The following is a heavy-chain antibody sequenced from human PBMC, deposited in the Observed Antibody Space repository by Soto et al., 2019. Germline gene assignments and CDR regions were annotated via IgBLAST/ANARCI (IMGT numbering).Heavy chain of an antibody. CDR1: GGSISSGVCS. V-gene: IGHV4-30-2*05. CDR2: IYDGGRT. J-gene: IGHJ4*02. D-gene: IGHD7-27*01. CDR3: ARGPSGDKVDS. Sequence: PSETMSVTCAVAGGSISSGVCSWSWIRQPPGKGLEWIGHIYDGGRTYNNPSLESRVTMSVDTSKSQLSLTLSSVSAADTAVYYCARGPSGDKVDSWGQGTLVTVSS.